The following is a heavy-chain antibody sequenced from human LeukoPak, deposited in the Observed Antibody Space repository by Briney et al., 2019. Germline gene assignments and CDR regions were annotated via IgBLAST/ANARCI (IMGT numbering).Heavy chain of an antibody. J-gene: IGHJ3*02. CDR1: GYTFISYG. Sequence: ASVKVSCKASGYTFISYGISWVRQAPGQGLEWMGWISAYNGNTNYAQKLQGRVTMTTDTSTSTAYMELRSLRSDDTAVYYCARDYYDSSGYYSDDAFDIWGQGTMVTVSS. V-gene: IGHV1-18*01. D-gene: IGHD3-22*01. CDR3: ARDYYDSSGYYSDDAFDI. CDR2: ISAYNGNT.